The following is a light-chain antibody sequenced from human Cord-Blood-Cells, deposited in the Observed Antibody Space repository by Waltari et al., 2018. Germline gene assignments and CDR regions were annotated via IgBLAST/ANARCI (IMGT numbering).Light chain of an antibody. V-gene: IGLV1-47*01. Sequence: QSVLTQPPSASGTPGQRVTISCSGSSSNIGRNYVYWYQQLPGTAPKLLIYRNNQRPSGVPDRFSGSKSGNSASLAISGLRSEDEADYYCAAWDDSLSGRVFGGGTKLTVL. CDR3: AAWDDSLSGRV. CDR1: SSNIGRNY. J-gene: IGLJ3*02. CDR2: RNN.